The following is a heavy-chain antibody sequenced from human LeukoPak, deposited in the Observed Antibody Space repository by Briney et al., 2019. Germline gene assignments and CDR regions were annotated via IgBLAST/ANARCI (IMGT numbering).Heavy chain of an antibody. D-gene: IGHD1-1*01. CDR2: ISYDGSNK. CDR1: GFTFSTYG. Sequence: GRPLRLSCAASGFTFSTYGMHWVRQAPGKGLEWLAVISYDGSNKYYADSVKGRFTISRDNSKNTLYLQMNSLRAEDTAVYYCAKDGRSSNWNDEQVDYYGMDVWGQGTTVTVSS. CDR3: AKDGRSSNWNDEQVDYYGMDV. V-gene: IGHV3-30*18. J-gene: IGHJ6*02.